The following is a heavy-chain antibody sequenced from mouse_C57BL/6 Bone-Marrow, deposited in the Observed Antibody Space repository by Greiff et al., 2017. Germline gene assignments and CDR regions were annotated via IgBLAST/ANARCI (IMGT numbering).Heavy chain of an antibody. Sequence: VQLKESGAVLVRPGASVKLFCTASGFNIKDDYMHWVKQRPEQGLEWIGWIDPENGDTEYASKFQGKATITADTSSNTAYLQLSSLTSEDTAVYYCTAGPNCWGQGTTHTVTS. CDR3: TAGPNC. CDR2: IDPENGDT. J-gene: IGHJ2*01. CDR1: GFNIKDDY. V-gene: IGHV14-4*01.